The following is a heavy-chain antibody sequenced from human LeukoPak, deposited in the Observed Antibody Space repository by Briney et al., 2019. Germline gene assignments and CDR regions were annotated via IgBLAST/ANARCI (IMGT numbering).Heavy chain of an antibody. CDR3: ARERYYDFWSGYYATEGFDY. CDR1: GYTFTSYY. Sequence: ASVKVSCKASGYTFTSYYMHWVRQAPGQGLEWMGWINPNSGGTNYAQKFQGRVTMTRDTSISTAYMELSRLRSDDTAVYYCARERYYDFWSGYYATEGFDYWGQGTLVTVSS. D-gene: IGHD3-3*01. V-gene: IGHV1-2*02. J-gene: IGHJ4*02. CDR2: INPNSGGT.